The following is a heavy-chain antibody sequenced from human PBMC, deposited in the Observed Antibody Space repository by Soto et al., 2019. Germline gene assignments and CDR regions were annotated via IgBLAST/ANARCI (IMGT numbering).Heavy chain of an antibody. CDR1: GYTFTSYY. J-gene: IGHJ4*02. V-gene: IGHV1-46*01. CDR2: INPSGGST. CDR3: ARDYMVRGVIILPFDY. Sequence: GASVKVPRKASGYTFTSYYMHLVRQAPGQGLEWMGIINPSGGSTSYAQKFQGRVTMTRDTSTSTVYMELSSLRSEDTAVYYCARDYMVRGVIILPFDYWGQGTLVIVSS. D-gene: IGHD3-10*01.